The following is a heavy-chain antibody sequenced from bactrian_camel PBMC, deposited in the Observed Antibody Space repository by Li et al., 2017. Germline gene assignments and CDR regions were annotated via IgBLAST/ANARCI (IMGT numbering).Heavy chain of an antibody. J-gene: IGHJ6*01. V-gene: IGHV3S26*01. D-gene: IGHD3*01. CDR2: LYDAGHWT. CDR1: GYTYSTYS. Sequence: HVQLVESGGGSVQAGGSLRLSCAISGYTYSTYSMTWFRQAPGKEREGVAGLYDAGHWTAYDDSVRGRFTISKDNAENTLYLQMNNLKPEDTATYYCAASTRLTRFYCSRDVFGYWGQGTQVTVS. CDR3: AASTRLTRFYCSRDVFGY.